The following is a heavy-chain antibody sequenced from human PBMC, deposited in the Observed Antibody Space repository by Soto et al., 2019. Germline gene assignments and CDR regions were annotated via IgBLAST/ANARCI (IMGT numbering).Heavy chain of an antibody. CDR1: GFTFSSYG. V-gene: IGHV3-33*01. CDR2: IWYDGSNK. D-gene: IGHD1-26*01. Sequence: PGGSLRLSCAASGFTFSSYGMHWVRQAPGKGLEWVAVIWYDGSNKYYADSVKGRFTISRDNSKNTLYLQMNSLRAEDTAVYYCARVEPPHGYYYYGMDVWGQGTTVTVSS. J-gene: IGHJ6*02. CDR3: ARVEPPHGYYYYGMDV.